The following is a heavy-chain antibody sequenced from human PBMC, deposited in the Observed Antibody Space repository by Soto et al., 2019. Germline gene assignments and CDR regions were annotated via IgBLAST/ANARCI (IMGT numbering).Heavy chain of an antibody. Sequence: SETLSLTCTVSGGSISSGGYYCSWIRQHPGKGLEWIGYIYYSGSTYYNPSLKSRVTISVDTSKNQFSLKLSSVTAADTAVYYCARGRCSGGSCYSIDYWGQGTLVTVSS. CDR1: GGSISSGGYY. CDR3: ARGRCSGGSCYSIDY. J-gene: IGHJ4*02. D-gene: IGHD2-15*01. CDR2: IYYSGST. V-gene: IGHV4-31*03.